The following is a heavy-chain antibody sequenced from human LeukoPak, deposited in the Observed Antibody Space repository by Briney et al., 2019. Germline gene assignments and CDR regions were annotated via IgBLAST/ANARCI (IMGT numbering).Heavy chain of an antibody. J-gene: IGHJ4*02. Sequence: GGSLRLSCAASGFTFSGSDMHWVRQAPGKGLEWVSTISGSGDATFYAHSVKGRFTVSRDNSKNTLYLQMTSLRPEDTAFYYCAKEGILCSSSSCHLDYWGQGTLVTVSS. CDR3: AKEGILCSSSSCHLDY. CDR1: GFTFSGSD. CDR2: ISGSGDAT. V-gene: IGHV3-23*01. D-gene: IGHD2-2*01.